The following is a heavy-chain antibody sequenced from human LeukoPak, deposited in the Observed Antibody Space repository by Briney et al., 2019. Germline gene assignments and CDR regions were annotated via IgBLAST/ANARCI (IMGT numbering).Heavy chain of an antibody. J-gene: IGHJ5*02. Sequence: GGSLRLSCAASGFTFSSYAMHWVRQAPGKGLEWVAVISYDGSNKYYADSVKGRFTISRDNSKNTLYLQMNSLRAEDTAVYYCARGPRWFDPWGQRTLVTVSS. CDR1: GFTFSSYA. CDR3: ARGPRWFDP. V-gene: IGHV3-30*04. CDR2: ISYDGSNK.